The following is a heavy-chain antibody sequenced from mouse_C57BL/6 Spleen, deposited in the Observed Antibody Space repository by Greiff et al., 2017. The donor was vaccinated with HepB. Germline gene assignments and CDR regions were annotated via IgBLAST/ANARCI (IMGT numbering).Heavy chain of an antibody. J-gene: IGHJ3*01. CDR3: ARGGDYGSYFAY. CDR1: GYTFTSYW. Sequence: VQLQQPGAELVRPGSSVKLSCKASGYTFTSYWMHWVKQRPIQGLEWIGNIDPSDSETHYNQKFKDKATLTVDKSSSTAYMQLSSLTSEDSAVYYCARGGDYGSYFAYWGQGTLVTVSA. D-gene: IGHD1-1*01. CDR2: IDPSDSET. V-gene: IGHV1-52*01.